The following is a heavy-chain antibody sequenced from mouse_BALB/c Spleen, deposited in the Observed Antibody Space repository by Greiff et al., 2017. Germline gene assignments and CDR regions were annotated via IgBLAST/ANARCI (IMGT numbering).Heavy chain of an antibody. CDR3: AREGEYRWVAY. J-gene: IGHJ3*01. Sequence: QVQLKESGPGLVAPSQSLSITCTVSGFSLTGYGVNWVRQPPGKGLAWLGMIWGDGSTDYNSALKSRLSNSEDTSKSQVFLKMNSLQTDDTARYYCAREGEYRWVAYWGQGTLVTVSA. D-gene: IGHD5-2*01. CDR1: GFSLTGYG. CDR2: IWGDGST. V-gene: IGHV2-6-7*01.